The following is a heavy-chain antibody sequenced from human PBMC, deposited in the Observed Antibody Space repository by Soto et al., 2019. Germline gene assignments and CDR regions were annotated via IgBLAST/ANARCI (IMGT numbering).Heavy chain of an antibody. CDR3: ACAQNYHLQDFYGMDV. V-gene: IGHV1-2*07. CDR2: INPNSGGT. CDR1: GYIFTGYY. D-gene: IGHD2-2*01. J-gene: IGHJ6*02. Sequence: QVQLVQSGAEVKKPGASVKVSCKASGYIFTGYYMHWVRQAPGQGLEWMGWINPNSGGTNYAHRFQGRVTLTRDTSISTAYMDLSRLTSDDTAVYYCACAQNYHLQDFYGMDVGGQGTTVTVSS.